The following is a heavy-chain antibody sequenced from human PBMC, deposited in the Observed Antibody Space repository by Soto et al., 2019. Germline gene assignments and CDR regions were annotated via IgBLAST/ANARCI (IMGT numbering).Heavy chain of an antibody. J-gene: IGHJ6*02. CDR1: GGSFSGYY. V-gene: IGHV4-34*01. CDR2: INHSGST. D-gene: IGHD2-2*01. Sequence: LSLTCAVYGGSFSGYYWSWIRQPPGKGLEWIGEINHSGSTNYNPSLKSRVTISVDTSKNQFSLKLSSVTAADTAVYYCARVFVPAARWGYYYYGIDVWGQGTTVTVSS. CDR3: ARVFVPAARWGYYYYGIDV.